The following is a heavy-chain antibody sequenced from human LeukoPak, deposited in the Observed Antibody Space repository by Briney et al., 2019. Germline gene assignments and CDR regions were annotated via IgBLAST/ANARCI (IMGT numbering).Heavy chain of an antibody. V-gene: IGHV1-8*01. CDR3: ARGEWKQPIHVGY. CDR2: MNPNSGNT. CDR1: GYTFTSYD. Sequence: GASVKVSCKASGYTFTSYDINWVRQATGQGLEWMGWMNPNSGNTGYAQKFQGRVTMTRNTSISTAYTELSSLRSEDTAVYYCARGEWKQPIHVGYWGQGTLVTVSS. J-gene: IGHJ4*02. D-gene: IGHD6-13*01.